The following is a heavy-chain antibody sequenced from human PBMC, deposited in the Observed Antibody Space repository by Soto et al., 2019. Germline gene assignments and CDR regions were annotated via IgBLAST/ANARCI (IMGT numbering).Heavy chain of an antibody. D-gene: IGHD2-2*02. V-gene: IGHV4-30-2*01. CDR1: GGSISSGGYS. CDR3: ARRAGCSSTSCYTWFDP. Sequence: SETLSLTCAVSGGSISSGGYSWSWIRQPPGKGLEWIGYIYHSGSTYYNPSLKSRVTISVDRSKNQFSLKLSSVTAADTAVYYCARRAGCSSTSCYTWFDPWGQGTLVTVSS. J-gene: IGHJ5*02. CDR2: IYHSGST.